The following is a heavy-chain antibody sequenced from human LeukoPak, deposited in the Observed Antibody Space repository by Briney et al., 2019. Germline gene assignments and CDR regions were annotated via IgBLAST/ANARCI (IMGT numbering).Heavy chain of an antibody. CDR1: GYSISSGYY. J-gene: IGHJ5*02. CDR2: IYHSGRT. Sequence: SETLSLTCAVSGYSISSGYYRGWIRQPPGKGLERIGSIYHSGRTFHNPSLKSRLPISVDTSKNQISLKLKSGTAADTAVYYCTRGPLLWFGELRFDPWGQGTLVTVSS. V-gene: IGHV4-38-2*01. CDR3: TRGPLLWFGELRFDP. D-gene: IGHD3-10*01.